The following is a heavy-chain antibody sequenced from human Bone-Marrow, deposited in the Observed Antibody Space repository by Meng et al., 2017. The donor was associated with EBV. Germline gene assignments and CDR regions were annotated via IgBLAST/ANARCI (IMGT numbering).Heavy chain of an antibody. CDR3: AKSRSSTPGVVDY. V-gene: IGHV4-61*01. CDR2: IYDGGTT. J-gene: IGHJ4*02. D-gene: IGHD3-10*01. Sequence: QGQLQEAGPGVVKPSDPLHLTWPVACASVSGGHYHWSWIRQPPGKELEWIDYIYDGGTTIYNPSLKSGVTILVDASKNQFSLNLSSVTTADTAVYYCAKSRSSTPGVVDYWGQGTLVTVSS. CDR1: CASVSGGHYH.